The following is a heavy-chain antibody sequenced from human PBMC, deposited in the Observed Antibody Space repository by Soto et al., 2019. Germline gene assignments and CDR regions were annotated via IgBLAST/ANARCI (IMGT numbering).Heavy chain of an antibody. CDR2: INHSGST. Sequence: QVQLQQWGAGLLKPSETLSLTCAVYGGSFSGYYWSWIRQPPGKGLEWIGEINHSGSTNYNPSLKSRVTISGDTSKNQVSLKRSSVTAADTAVYYCAVSTVTTFRLPYYFDHWGQGTLVTVSS. J-gene: IGHJ4*02. CDR3: AVSTVTTFRLPYYFDH. V-gene: IGHV4-34*01. D-gene: IGHD4-17*01. CDR1: GGSFSGYY.